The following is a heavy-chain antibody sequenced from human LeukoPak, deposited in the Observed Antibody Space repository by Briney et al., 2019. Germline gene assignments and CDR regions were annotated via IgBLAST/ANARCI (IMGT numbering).Heavy chain of an antibody. D-gene: IGHD2-8*01. J-gene: IGHJ4*02. CDR2: ISSSSSYI. V-gene: IGHV3-21*04. Sequence: GGSLRLSCAASGFTFSSYSMNWVRQAPGKGLEWVSSISSSSSYIYYADSVKGRFTISRDNAKNSLYLQMNSLRAEDTAVYYCARVKGYCTNGVCSHEYYFDYWGQGALVTVSS. CDR3: ARVKGYCTNGVCSHEYYFDY. CDR1: GFTFSSYS.